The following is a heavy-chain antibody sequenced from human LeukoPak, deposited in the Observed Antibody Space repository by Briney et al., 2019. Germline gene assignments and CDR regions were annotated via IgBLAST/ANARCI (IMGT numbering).Heavy chain of an antibody. Sequence: PSQTLSLTCALSGDSVTSNFATWTWLRQSPSGGLEWLGRTYYRSKWFNDYAVSVTSRITINADTSKNQFSLQLSSVTPDDTAVYYCAREVTGGYDRLDPWGQGTLVTVSS. CDR2: TYYRSKWFN. V-gene: IGHV6-1*01. D-gene: IGHD2-21*02. J-gene: IGHJ5*02. CDR1: GDSVTSNFAT. CDR3: AREVTGGYDRLDP.